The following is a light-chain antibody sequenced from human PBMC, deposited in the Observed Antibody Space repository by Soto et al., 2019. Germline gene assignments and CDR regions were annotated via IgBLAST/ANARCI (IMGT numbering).Light chain of an antibody. Sequence: EIVLTQSSCTLSWSSGESATLSCRASQSVDSAYLGWYQQKPGQAPRLLIDGASSRATGIPDRFSGSGSGTDFTLTISRLEPEDFAVYYCQQYGSSPPGLTFGGGTKVDIK. CDR3: QQYGSSPPGLT. J-gene: IGKJ4*01. CDR1: QSVDSAY. CDR2: GAS. V-gene: IGKV3-20*01.